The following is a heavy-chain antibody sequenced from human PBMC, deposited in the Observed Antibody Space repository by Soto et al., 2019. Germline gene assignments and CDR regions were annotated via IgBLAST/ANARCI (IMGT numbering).Heavy chain of an antibody. Sequence: GGALRLSCAASGFTFSSYAMHWVRQAPGKGLEYVSAISSNGGSTYYANSVKGRFTISRDNSKNTLYLQMGSLRAEDMAVYYCARQWLDSSYFDYWGQGTLVTVSS. V-gene: IGHV3-64*01. D-gene: IGHD6-19*01. CDR3: ARQWLDSSYFDY. J-gene: IGHJ4*02. CDR1: GFTFSSYA. CDR2: ISSNGGST.